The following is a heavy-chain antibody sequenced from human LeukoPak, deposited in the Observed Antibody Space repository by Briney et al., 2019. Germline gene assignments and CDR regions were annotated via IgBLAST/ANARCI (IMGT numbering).Heavy chain of an antibody. V-gene: IGHV4-34*01. CDR3: ASSGPRYSSGWSPLDP. J-gene: IGHJ5*02. CDR2: INHSGST. D-gene: IGHD6-19*01. CDR1: GGSFSGYY. Sequence: SETLSLTCAVYGGSFSGYYWSWIRQPPGKGLEWIGEINHSGSTNYNPSLKSRVTISVDTSKNQFSLKLSSVTAADTAVYYCASSGPRYSSGWSPLDPWGQGTLVTVSS.